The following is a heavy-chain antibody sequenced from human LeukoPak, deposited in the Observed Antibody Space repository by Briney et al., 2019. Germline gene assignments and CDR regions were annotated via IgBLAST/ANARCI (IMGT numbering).Heavy chain of an antibody. Sequence: GGSLRLSCAASGFTFSSYGMHWVRQAPGKGLEWVAVIWYDGSNKYYADSVKGRFTISRDNSKNTLYLQMNSLRAEDTAVYYCARERRDRAAAGTGNYYYYYGMDVWGQGTTVTVSS. J-gene: IGHJ6*02. CDR2: IWYDGSNK. CDR1: GFTFSSYG. CDR3: ARERRDRAAAGTGNYYYYYGMDV. D-gene: IGHD6-13*01. V-gene: IGHV3-33*01.